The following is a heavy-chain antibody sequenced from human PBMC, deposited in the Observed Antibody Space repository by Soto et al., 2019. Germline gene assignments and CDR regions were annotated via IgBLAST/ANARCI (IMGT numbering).Heavy chain of an antibody. CDR3: ARHLWSGYSGQFDP. D-gene: IGHD3-3*01. CDR1: GGSISSYY. CDR2: IYYSGST. Sequence: SETLSLTCTVSGGSISSYYWSWIRQPPGKGLEWIGYIYYSGSTNYNPSLKSRVTISVDTSKNQFSLKLSSVTAADTAVYYCARHLWSGYSGQFDPWGQGTLVTVSS. V-gene: IGHV4-59*08. J-gene: IGHJ5*02.